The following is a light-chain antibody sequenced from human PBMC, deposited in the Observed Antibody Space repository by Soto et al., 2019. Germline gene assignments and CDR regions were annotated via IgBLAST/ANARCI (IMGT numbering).Light chain of an antibody. J-gene: IGKJ5*01. CDR1: QTVRDN. CDR2: VAS. Sequence: MTQSPATLSVSPGERATLSCRASQTVRDNLAWYQQKPGQVPKLLIYVASTLQSGVPSRFSGRGSGTDFSLSISSLQPEDVATYYCQNYNSAPITFGQGTRLEIK. V-gene: IGKV1-27*01. CDR3: QNYNSAPIT.